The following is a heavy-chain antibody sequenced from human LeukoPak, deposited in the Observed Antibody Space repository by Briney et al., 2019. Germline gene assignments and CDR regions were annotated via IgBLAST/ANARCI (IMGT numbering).Heavy chain of an antibody. V-gene: IGHV1-2*06. J-gene: IGHJ4*02. Sequence: ASVRVSCTASGYTFTGYYIHWVRQAPGQGLEWMGRINPNSGGANYAQKFQGTVTMIRDTSINTAYMELSRLKSDDTAVYYCARDRLAGAGSGGWGQGTLVTVSS. CDR3: ARDRLAGAGSGG. CDR2: INPNSGGA. CDR1: GYTFTGYY. D-gene: IGHD6-13*01.